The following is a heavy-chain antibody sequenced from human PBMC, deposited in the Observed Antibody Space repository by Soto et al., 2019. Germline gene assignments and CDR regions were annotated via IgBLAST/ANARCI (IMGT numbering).Heavy chain of an antibody. J-gene: IGHJ4*02. V-gene: IGHV4-39*01. CDR1: GGSLSSTSYY. CDR3: ARHRRETGTYAQPLDY. Sequence: LSLPFTVSGGSLSSTSYYWGWVRQPPEKGLEWIGAISYGGSTYHNPSLRSRVTIFVDTSKSQFSLDLTSVTAADTAVYYCARHRRETGTYAQPLDYWGQGTLVTVSS. CDR2: ISYGGST. D-gene: IGHD1-1*01.